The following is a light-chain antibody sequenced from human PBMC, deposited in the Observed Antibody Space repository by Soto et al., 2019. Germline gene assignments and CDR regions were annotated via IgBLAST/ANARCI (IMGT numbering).Light chain of an antibody. CDR1: QSVLYSSNSKNY. CDR3: QQYYSTPPT. Sequence: DIVMTQSPDSLAVSLGERATINCKSSQSVLYSSNSKNYVAWYQQKPGQPPILLISWASTRESGVPDRFRGSGSGTDFTPTLSSLQAEDVAVYYCQQYYSTPPTFGPGTKVDIK. V-gene: IGKV4-1*01. CDR2: WAS. J-gene: IGKJ3*01.